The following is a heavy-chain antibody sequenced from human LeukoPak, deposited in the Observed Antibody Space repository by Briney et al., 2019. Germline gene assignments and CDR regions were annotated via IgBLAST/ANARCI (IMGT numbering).Heavy chain of an antibody. V-gene: IGHV1-8*01. J-gene: IGHJ4*02. CDR3: ARVKRGTMVRGVIEGLGY. CDR1: GYTFTSYD. Sequence: GASVKVSCKASGYTFTSYDINWVRQATGQGLEWMGWMNPNSGNTGYAQKFQGRVTMTRNTSISTPYMELSSLRSEDTAVYYCARVKRGTMVRGVIEGLGYWGQGTLVTVSS. CDR2: MNPNSGNT. D-gene: IGHD3-10*01.